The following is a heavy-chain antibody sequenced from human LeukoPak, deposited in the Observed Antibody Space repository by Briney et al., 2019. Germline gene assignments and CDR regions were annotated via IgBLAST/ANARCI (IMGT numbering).Heavy chain of an antibody. CDR3: AREDYDDRSGYYPSH. D-gene: IGHD3-22*01. CDR2: ISPYNSNT. J-gene: IGHJ4*02. CDR1: GYTFTTYG. V-gene: IGHV1-18*01. Sequence: GASVKVSCKSSGYTFTTYGISWMRQAPGQSLEWMGWISPYNSNTKYAQKLQGRVTMTTDTSTSTVYMELRRLRSDDTAVYYCAREDYDDRSGYYPSHWGQGTLVTVSS.